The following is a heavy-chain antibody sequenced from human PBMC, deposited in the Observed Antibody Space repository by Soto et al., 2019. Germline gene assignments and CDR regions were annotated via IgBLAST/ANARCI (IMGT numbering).Heavy chain of an antibody. J-gene: IGHJ4*02. CDR2: ISGNGGTT. CDR1: GFTFSNYA. V-gene: IGHV3-64*02. Sequence: EVQLVESGEGLVQPGGSLRLSCAASGFTFSNYAMHWVRQAPGKGLEYVSAISGNGGTTYYADSVKGRFTISRDNSKNTLYIQMXXXXAEDMAVYYCARGPSTVATWLDYWGQGTLVTVSS. D-gene: IGHD4-17*01. CDR3: ARGPSTVATWLDY.